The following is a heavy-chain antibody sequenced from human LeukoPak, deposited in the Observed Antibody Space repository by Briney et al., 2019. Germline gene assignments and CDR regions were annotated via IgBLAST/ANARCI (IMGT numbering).Heavy chain of an antibody. CDR2: ISGSGGSR. J-gene: IGHJ6*02. CDR1: GFTFSSYA. V-gene: IGHV3-23*01. Sequence: GGSLRLSCAASGFTFSSYAMSWVRQAPGKGLEWLSAISGSGGSRYYAGSLKGRFTISRDNSKSTLYLQMNSLRAEDTALYYCTRVQAGRSGLMDVWGRGTTVTVSS. D-gene: IGHD2-8*02. CDR3: TRVQAGRSGLMDV.